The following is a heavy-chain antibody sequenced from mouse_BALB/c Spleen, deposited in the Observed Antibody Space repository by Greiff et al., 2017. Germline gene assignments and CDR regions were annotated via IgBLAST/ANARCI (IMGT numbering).Heavy chain of an antibody. CDR3: ARSEGLRRGGYYYAMDY. J-gene: IGHJ4*01. V-gene: IGHV1-69*02. D-gene: IGHD2-4*01. CDR1: GYTFTSYW. Sequence: QVQLQQPGAELVKPGAPVKLSCKASGYTFTSYWMNWVKQRPGRGLEWIGRIDPSDSETHYNQKFKDKATLTVDKSSSTAYIQLSSLTSEDSAVYYCARSEGLRRGGYYYAMDYGGQGTSVTVSS. CDR2: IDPSDSET.